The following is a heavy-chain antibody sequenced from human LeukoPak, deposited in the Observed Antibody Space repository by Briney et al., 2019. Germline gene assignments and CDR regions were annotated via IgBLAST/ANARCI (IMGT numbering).Heavy chain of an antibody. CDR1: GGSFSGYH. Sequence: SETLSLTCAVYGGSFSGYHWSWIRQPPGKGLEWIGEINHSGSTNYNPSLKSRVTISVDTSKNQFSLKLSSVTAADTAVYYCAGDSRSDAFDIWGQGTMVTVSS. J-gene: IGHJ3*02. CDR2: INHSGST. D-gene: IGHD2-15*01. CDR3: AGDSRSDAFDI. V-gene: IGHV4-34*01.